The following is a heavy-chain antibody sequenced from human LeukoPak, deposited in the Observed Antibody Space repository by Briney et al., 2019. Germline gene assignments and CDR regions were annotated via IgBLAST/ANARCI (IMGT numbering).Heavy chain of an antibody. D-gene: IGHD3-10*02. V-gene: IGHV3-30*04. CDR1: GFTFSSYA. Sequence: GRSLRLSCAASGFTFSSYAMHWVRQAPGKGLGWVAVILYVGRNKYYADSVKGRFSISRDNAKNSLYLQMNSLRAEETAVYYCAELGITMIGGVWGKGTTVTIFS. CDR3: AELGITMIGGV. CDR2: ILYVGRNK. J-gene: IGHJ6*03.